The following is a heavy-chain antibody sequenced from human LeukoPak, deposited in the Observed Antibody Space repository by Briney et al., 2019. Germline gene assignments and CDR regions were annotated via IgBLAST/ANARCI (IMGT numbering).Heavy chain of an antibody. D-gene: IGHD3-3*01. V-gene: IGHV3-30-3*01. CDR3: ARAPQYYDSPTYYYMDV. Sequence: GGSLRLSCAASGFTSSSYAMHWVRQAPGKGLEWVAVISYDGSNKYYADAVKGRFTISRDNSKNTLYLQMNSLRAEDTAVYYCARAPQYYDSPTYYYMDVWGKGTTVTVSS. CDR2: ISYDGSNK. J-gene: IGHJ6*03. CDR1: GFTSSSYA.